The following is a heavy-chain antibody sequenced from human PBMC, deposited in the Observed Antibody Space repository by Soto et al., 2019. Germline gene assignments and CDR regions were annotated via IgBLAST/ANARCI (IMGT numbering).Heavy chain of an antibody. CDR1: GYTFTSYP. Sequence: QVQLVQSGAEVKKPGASVKVSCKASGYTFTSYPMHLVRQAPGQRLEWMGWINAGNGKTKYSQKFQGRVTITRDISARTAYMELSSLRSEDTAVYYCARVGYSGYDSPPTFDYWGQGTLVTVSS. CDR2: INAGNGKT. D-gene: IGHD5-12*01. CDR3: ARVGYSGYDSPPTFDY. V-gene: IGHV1-3*01. J-gene: IGHJ4*02.